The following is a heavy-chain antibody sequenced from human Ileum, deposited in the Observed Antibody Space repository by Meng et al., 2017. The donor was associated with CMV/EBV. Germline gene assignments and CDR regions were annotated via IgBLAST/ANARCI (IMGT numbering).Heavy chain of an antibody. D-gene: IGHD2-21*01. CDR2: INANSGGT. V-gene: IGHV1-2*02. CDR3: ARSCGGDCYSGVGFDY. CDR1: YTCTGYY. Sequence: YTCTGYYVHWVRQGPGQGLEWMGWINANSGGTNYAKKFQGRVTIARDTSISTAYMELSRLRSDDTAVYYCARSCGGDCYSGVGFDYWGQGTLVTVSS. J-gene: IGHJ4*02.